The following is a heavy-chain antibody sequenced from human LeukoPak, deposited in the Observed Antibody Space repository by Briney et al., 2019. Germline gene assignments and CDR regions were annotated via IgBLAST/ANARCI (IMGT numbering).Heavy chain of an antibody. CDR2: ISAYNGNTNYGNT. CDR3: ARDSGQMDV. J-gene: IGHJ6*04. CDR1: GYTLSKYG. Sequence: GASVKVSCKASGYTLSKYGISWVRQAPGQGLEWMGWISAYNGNTNYGNTNYAQKFQGRVTMTTDTSTSTAYMELRSLRSDDTAVYYCARDSGQMDVWGKGTTVTVSS. V-gene: IGHV1-18*01.